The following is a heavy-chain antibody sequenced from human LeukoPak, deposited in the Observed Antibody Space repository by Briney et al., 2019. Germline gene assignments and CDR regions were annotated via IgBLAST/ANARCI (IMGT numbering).Heavy chain of an antibody. CDR3: ARRWNYGRNDYIDV. Sequence: SETLSLTCAVYGGSFSNYYWSWLRQPPGKGLEWIGEINDSGRINYNPSLMSRVTVSVDTSKNQFSLRLTSVTATDTAVYYCARRWNYGRNDYIDVWGNGATVSVSS. V-gene: IGHV4-34*01. D-gene: IGHD1-7*01. CDR1: GGSFSNYY. CDR2: INDSGRI. J-gene: IGHJ6*03.